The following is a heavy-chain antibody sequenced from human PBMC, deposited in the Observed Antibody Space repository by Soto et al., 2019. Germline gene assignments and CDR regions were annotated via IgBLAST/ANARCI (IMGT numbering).Heavy chain of an antibody. V-gene: IGHV3-66*01. CDR3: ARDPGVNWA. CDR1: GFTVSNNY. D-gene: IGHD2-8*01. Sequence: EVQLVESGGGLVQPGGSLRLSCVASGFTVSNNYMTWVRQAPGKGLERVSNIYSGGGTYYTASVKGRFTISRDSSTNTLYLQMDNVRAGDTAVYYCARDPGVNWAWGKGNTVTVSS. CDR2: IYSGGGT. J-gene: IGHJ6*04.